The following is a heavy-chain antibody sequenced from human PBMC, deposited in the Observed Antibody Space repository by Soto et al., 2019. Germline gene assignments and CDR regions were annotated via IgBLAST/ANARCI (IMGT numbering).Heavy chain of an antibody. CDR3: APTRYYYGSGSYFHF. CDR2: TYYRSKWYN. Sequence: SQTLSLTFAISGDSVSSNSSAWNWIRQSPSRGLEWLGETYYRSKWYNHYAVSVKSRITLRSDTSKNEFSLNLNSVTPEDTGVYFCAPTRYYYGSGSYFHFWGQGTPVTVYS. V-gene: IGHV6-1*01. D-gene: IGHD3-10*01. CDR1: GDSVSSNSSA. J-gene: IGHJ4*02.